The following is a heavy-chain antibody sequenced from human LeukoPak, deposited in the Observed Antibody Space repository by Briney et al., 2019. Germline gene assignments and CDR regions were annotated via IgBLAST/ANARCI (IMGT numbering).Heavy chain of an antibody. CDR3: ARGYCSGGSCFPVDY. Sequence: ASVKVPCKASGYTFTGYYMHWVRQAPGQGLEWMGRINPNSGGTNYAQRFQGRVTMTRDTSISTAYMELSRLRSDDTAVYYCARGYCSGGSCFPVDYWGQGTLVTVSS. CDR2: INPNSGGT. J-gene: IGHJ4*02. CDR1: GYTFTGYY. V-gene: IGHV1-2*06. D-gene: IGHD2-15*01.